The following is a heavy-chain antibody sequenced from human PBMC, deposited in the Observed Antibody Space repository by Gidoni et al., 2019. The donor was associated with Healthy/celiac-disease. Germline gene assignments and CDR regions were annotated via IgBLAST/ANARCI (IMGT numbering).Heavy chain of an antibody. V-gene: IGHV4-39*01. CDR2: IYYSGST. J-gene: IGHJ4*02. Sequence: QLQLQESGPGLVKPSETLSLTCTVSGGSISSSSYYWGWSRQPPGKGLEWIGSIYYSGSTYYNPSLKSRVTISVDTSKNQFSLKLSSVTAADTAVYYCASPRGRYSSSWSFDYWGQGTLVTVSS. CDR3: ASPRGRYSSSWSFDY. CDR1: GGSISSSSYY. D-gene: IGHD6-13*01.